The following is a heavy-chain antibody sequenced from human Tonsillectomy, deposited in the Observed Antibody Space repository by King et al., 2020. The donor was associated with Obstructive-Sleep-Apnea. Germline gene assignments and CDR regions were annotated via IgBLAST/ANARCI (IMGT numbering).Heavy chain of an antibody. D-gene: IGHD2-15*01. V-gene: IGHV3-30*04. CDR3: AREGGEYCSGGSCDGSDY. CDR2: ISYDGSNK. J-gene: IGHJ4*02. CDR1: GFTFSSYA. Sequence: VQLVESGGGVVQPGRSLRVSCAASGFTFSSYAMHWVRQAPAKGLEWVAVISYDGSNKYYADSVKGRFTISRDKSKNTLYLQMNSLRAEDTAVYYCAREGGEYCSGGSCDGSDYWGQGTLVTVSS.